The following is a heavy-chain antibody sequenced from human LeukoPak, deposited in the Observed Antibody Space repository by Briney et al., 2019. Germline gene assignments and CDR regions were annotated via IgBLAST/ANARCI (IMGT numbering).Heavy chain of an antibody. CDR2: IYTSGST. CDR1: GGSISSYY. CDR3: ARLSSSWFRRWFDP. J-gene: IGHJ5*02. Sequence: PSETLSLTCTASGGSISSYYWSWIRQPPGKGLEWIGYIYTSGSTNYNPSLKSRVTISVDTSKNQFSLKLSSVTAADTAVYYCARLSSSWFRRWFDPWGQGTLVTVSS. D-gene: IGHD6-13*01. V-gene: IGHV4-4*09.